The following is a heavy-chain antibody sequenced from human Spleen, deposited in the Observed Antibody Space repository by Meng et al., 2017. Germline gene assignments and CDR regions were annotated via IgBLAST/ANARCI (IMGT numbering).Heavy chain of an antibody. D-gene: IGHD2-2*01. CDR2: IYYSGST. CDR3: ARVQVEPDGSGYYYGLDV. Sequence: SETLSLTCTVSGGSINSRNYYWGWIRQPPGKGLEWIGSIYYSGSTYYNPSLKSRVAIPLDTSKNRFSLKLTSLTAADTAVYYCARVQVEPDGSGYYYGLDVWGQGTTVTVSS. V-gene: IGHV4-39*07. CDR1: GGSINSRNYY. J-gene: IGHJ6*02.